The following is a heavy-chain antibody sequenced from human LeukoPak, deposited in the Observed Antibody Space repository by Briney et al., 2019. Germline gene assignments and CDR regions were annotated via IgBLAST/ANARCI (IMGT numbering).Heavy chain of an antibody. J-gene: IGHJ4*02. CDR1: GFTFSNAW. V-gene: IGHV3-15*01. D-gene: IGHD3-22*01. CDR2: IKSKTDGGTT. Sequence: GGSLRLSCAASGFTFSNAWMSWVRQAPGKGLEWVGRIKSKTDGGTTDYAAPVKGRFTISRDDSKNTLYLQMYSLKTEDTAVYYCTTGADYYDSSGYYTYSLLAFDYWGQGTLVTVSS. CDR3: TTGADYYDSSGYYTYSLLAFDY.